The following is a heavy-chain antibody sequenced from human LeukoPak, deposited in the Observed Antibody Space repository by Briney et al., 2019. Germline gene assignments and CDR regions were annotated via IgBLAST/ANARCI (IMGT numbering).Heavy chain of an antibody. J-gene: IGHJ4*02. Sequence: SVKVSCKASGGTFSSYAISWVRQAPGQGLEWMGGIIPIFGTANYAQKFQGRVTMTRDTSTSTVYMELSSLRSEDTAVYYCARVQDGDYALDYWGQGTLVTVSS. CDR3: ARVQDGDYALDY. V-gene: IGHV1-69*05. CDR2: IIPIFGTA. D-gene: IGHD4-17*01. CDR1: GGTFSSYA.